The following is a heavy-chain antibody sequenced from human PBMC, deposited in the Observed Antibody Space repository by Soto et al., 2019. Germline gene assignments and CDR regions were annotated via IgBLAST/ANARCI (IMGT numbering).Heavy chain of an antibody. D-gene: IGHD3-10*01. J-gene: IGHJ5*02. V-gene: IGHV3-48*02. CDR3: ARDVSGSYYILNWFDP. CDR1: GFRFSDYT. CDR2: ISGSSTTI. Sequence: EVQLVESGGGLVHPGGSLRLSCTASGFRFSDYTMNWVRQAPGKGLEWVSYISGSSTTIYYADSVEGRFTISRDNAKNSLYLQMNSLRDEDTAVYYCARDVSGSYYILNWFDPWGQGTLVTVSS.